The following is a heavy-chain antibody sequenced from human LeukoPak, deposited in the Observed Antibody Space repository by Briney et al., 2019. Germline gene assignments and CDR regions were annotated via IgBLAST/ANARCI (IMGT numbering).Heavy chain of an antibody. J-gene: IGHJ4*02. CDR2: IHTSGST. CDR1: GGSISSYF. CDR3: AREPRQDGFDN. Sequence: SETLSLTCTVSGGSISSYFCSWIRQPAGKGLEWIGRIHTSGSTNYNSSLKSRVTMSVDTSKNQFSLNLSSVTAADTAVYYCAREPRQDGFDNWGQGTLVTVSS. V-gene: IGHV4-4*07.